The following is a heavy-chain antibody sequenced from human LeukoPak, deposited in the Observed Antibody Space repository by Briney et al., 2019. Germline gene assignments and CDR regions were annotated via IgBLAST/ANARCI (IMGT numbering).Heavy chain of an antibody. D-gene: IGHD3-22*01. J-gene: IGHJ4*02. CDR2: ISAYNGNT. V-gene: IGHV1-18*01. Sequence: ASVKVSCKASGYTFTSYDISWVRQAPGQGLEWMGWISAYNGNTNYAQKLQGRVTMITDTSTSTAYMELRSLRSDDTAVYYCARVSPGSTYYYDSSGYWTGLNFDYWGQGTLVTVSS. CDR1: GYTFTSYD. CDR3: ARVSPGSTYYYDSSGYWTGLNFDY.